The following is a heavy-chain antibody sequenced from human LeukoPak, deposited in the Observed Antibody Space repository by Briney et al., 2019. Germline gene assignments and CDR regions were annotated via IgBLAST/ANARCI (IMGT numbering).Heavy chain of an antibody. V-gene: IGHV3-21*04. D-gene: IGHD2-2*01. CDR2: ISSSSSYI. J-gene: IGHJ4*02. CDR1: GLTFSSYS. Sequence: GGSLRLSCAASGLTFSSYSMNWVRQAPGKGLEWVSSISSSSSYIYYADSVKGRFTISRDNSKNTLYLQMNSLRAEDTAKYYCAKYSQLLSGYYFDFWGQGTLVTVSS. CDR3: AKYSQLLSGYYFDF.